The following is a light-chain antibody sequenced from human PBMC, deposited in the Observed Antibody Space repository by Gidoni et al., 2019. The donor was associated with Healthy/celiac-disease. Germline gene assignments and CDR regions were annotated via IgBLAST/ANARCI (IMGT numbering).Light chain of an antibody. J-gene: IGLJ1*01. CDR3: CTYAGSYYV. CDR1: SSDVGGYKY. Sequence: QSALTQPRSVSGSPGQSVTISCPGNSSDVGGYKYVSWYQQQPGKAPKIMVYDFSKRPSGVPDRFSGSKSGNTAALTISGLQAEDEADYYCCTYAGSYYVFGTGTKVTVL. CDR2: DFS. V-gene: IGLV2-11*01.